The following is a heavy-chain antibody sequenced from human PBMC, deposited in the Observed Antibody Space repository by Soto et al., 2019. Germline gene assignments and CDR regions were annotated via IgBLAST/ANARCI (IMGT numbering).Heavy chain of an antibody. Sequence: QVPLVQSGAEVKKPGASVKVSCKASGYTFTNYGISWVRQAPGQGLEWMGWISAHNGNTNYAQKLQGSVTMTTHTSTSTAYMELRSLRSADPAVYYCARDSPPVDYWGQGTLVTVSS. CDR1: GYTFTNYG. J-gene: IGHJ4*02. CDR3: ARDSPPVDY. V-gene: IGHV1-18*01. CDR2: ISAHNGNT.